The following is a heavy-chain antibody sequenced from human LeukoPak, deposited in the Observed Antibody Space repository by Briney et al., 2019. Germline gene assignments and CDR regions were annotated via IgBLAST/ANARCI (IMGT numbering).Heavy chain of an antibody. CDR1: GFTFSSYE. CDR2: ISSSGSTI. CDR3: ARDLASHWSDAFGI. D-gene: IGHD2-8*02. V-gene: IGHV3-48*03. J-gene: IGHJ3*02. Sequence: AGGSLRLSCAASGFTFSSYEMNWVRQAPGKGLEWVSYISSSGSTIYYADSVKGRFTISRDNAKNSLYLQMNSLRAEDTAVYYCARDLASHWSDAFGIWGQGTMVTVSS.